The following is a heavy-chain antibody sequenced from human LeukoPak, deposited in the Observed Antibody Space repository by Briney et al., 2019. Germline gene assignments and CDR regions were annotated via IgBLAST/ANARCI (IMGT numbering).Heavy chain of an antibody. CDR2: INSDGSST. CDR3: ANRSSSWDPFGY. D-gene: IGHD6-13*01. Sequence: PGGSLRLSCAASGFTFSSYWMHWVRRAPGKGLVWVSRINSDGSSTSYADSVKGRFTISRDNAKNTLYLQMNSLRAEDTAVYYCANRSSSWDPFGYWGQGTLVTVSS. J-gene: IGHJ4*02. CDR1: GFTFSSYW. V-gene: IGHV3-74*01.